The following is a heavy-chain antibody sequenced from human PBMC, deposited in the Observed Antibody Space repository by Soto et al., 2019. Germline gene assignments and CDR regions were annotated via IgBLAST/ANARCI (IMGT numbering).Heavy chain of an antibody. V-gene: IGHV3-23*01. CDR1: GLTFSRYA. CDR3: AKNSGATIRVGYDY. Sequence: GGSLRLSCAASGLTFSRYAMSWVRQAPGKGLDWVSVISYNSVATFYADSVKGRFTISRDNSKNTLYLQMNSLRAEDTAVYYCAKNSGATIRVGYDYWGQGTLVTVSS. D-gene: IGHD5-12*01. CDR2: ISYNSVAT. J-gene: IGHJ4*02.